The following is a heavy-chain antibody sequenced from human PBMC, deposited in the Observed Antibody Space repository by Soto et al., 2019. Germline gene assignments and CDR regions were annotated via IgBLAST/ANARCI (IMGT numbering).Heavy chain of an antibody. J-gene: IGHJ6*02. CDR3: ARESAVWFGAEIYYYYGMDV. CDR1: GGSISSRDSY. V-gene: IGHV4-30-4*01. CDR2: IYDSGRT. D-gene: IGHD3-10*01. Sequence: QVQLQESGPGLVKPSQTLSLTCTVSGGSISSRDSYWSWIRQPPGKGLEWIGYIYDSGRTYYNPSLKSRVAISVDTSKNQLSLKLSSVTAADTAVYFCARESAVWFGAEIYYYYGMDVWGQGTTVTVSS.